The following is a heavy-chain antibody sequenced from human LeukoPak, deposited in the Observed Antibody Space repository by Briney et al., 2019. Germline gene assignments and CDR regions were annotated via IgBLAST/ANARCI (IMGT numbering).Heavy chain of an antibody. CDR2: IYPGDSDT. CDR3: ARSLTARGSYAL. J-gene: IGHJ4*02. CDR1: GYSFTSYW. V-gene: IGHV5-51*03. D-gene: IGHD1-26*01. Sequence: GESRKISCKGSGYSFTSYWIGWARQMPGKGLEWMGIIYPGDSDTRYSPSFQGQVTISADKSISTAYLQWSSLKASDTAMYFCARSLTARGSYALWGQGTLVTPSS.